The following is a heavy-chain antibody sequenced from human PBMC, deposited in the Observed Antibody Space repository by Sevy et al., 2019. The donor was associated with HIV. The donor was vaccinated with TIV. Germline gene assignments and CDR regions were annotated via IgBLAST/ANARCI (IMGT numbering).Heavy chain of an antibody. CDR1: GFTFSSYG. CDR2: IYYDGNNK. CDR3: ARDSNDYGDYRLSYYFDY. J-gene: IGHJ4*02. Sequence: GGSLRLSCAASGFTFSSYGMHWVRQAPGKGLEWVAVIYYDGNNKYYADSVKGRFTISRDNSKNTLYLQMNSLRAEDRAVYYCARDSNDYGDYRLSYYFDYWGQGTLVTVSS. D-gene: IGHD4-17*01. V-gene: IGHV3-33*01.